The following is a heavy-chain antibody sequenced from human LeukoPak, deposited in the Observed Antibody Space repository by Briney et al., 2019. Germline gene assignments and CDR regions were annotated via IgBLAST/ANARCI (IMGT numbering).Heavy chain of an antibody. CDR1: GFTFSSYW. V-gene: IGHV3-7*01. CDR3: VRLIAVATRYFDY. CDR2: IKQDGSEK. Sequence: GGSLRPSCAASGFTFSSYWMSWVRQAPGKGLEWVANIKQDGSEKYYVDSVKGRFTISRDNAKNSLYLQMNSLRAEDTAVYYCVRLIAVATRYFDYWGQGILVTVSS. D-gene: IGHD6-19*01. J-gene: IGHJ4*02.